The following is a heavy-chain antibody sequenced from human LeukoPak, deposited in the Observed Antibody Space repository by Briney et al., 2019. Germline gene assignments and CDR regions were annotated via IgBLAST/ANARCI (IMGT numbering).Heavy chain of an antibody. CDR1: GGSISSSSYY. CDR2: IYYSGST. Sequence: SETLSLTCTVPGGSISSSSYYWGWIRQPPGKGLEWIGSIYYSGSTYYNPSLKSRVTISVDTSKNQFSLKLSSVTAADTAVYYCARPMSRDGYQDAFDIWGQGTMVTVSS. V-gene: IGHV4-39*01. D-gene: IGHD5-24*01. J-gene: IGHJ3*02. CDR3: ARPMSRDGYQDAFDI.